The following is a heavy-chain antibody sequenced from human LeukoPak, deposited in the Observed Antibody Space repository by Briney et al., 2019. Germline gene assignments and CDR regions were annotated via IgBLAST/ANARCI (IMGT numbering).Heavy chain of an antibody. CDR2: ISYDGSNK. D-gene: IGHD1-26*01. CDR1: GFTFSSYA. V-gene: IGHV3-30*18. J-gene: IGHJ6*02. Sequence: GGSLRLSCAASGFTFSSYAMSWVRQAPGKGLEWVAVISYDGSNKYYADSVKGRFTISRDNSKNTLYLQMNSLRAEDTAVYYCAKDLSRGELYYYGMDVWGQGTTVTVSS. CDR3: AKDLSRGELYYYGMDV.